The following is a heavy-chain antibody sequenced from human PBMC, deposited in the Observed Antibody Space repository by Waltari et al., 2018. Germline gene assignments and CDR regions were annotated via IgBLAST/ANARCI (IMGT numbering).Heavy chain of an antibody. CDR2: ISSTSAAI. J-gene: IGHJ4*02. D-gene: IGHD3-10*01. CDR3: VTDRFYYLDT. V-gene: IGHV3-48*04. CDR1: GFTFSTYA. Sequence: EVQLVESGGGLVQPGGSLRLSCAASGFTFSTYAMNWVRQAPGKGLEWVAYISSTSAAIYYADSVKGRFTVSRDNAKNSLYLQMNSLRADDMAVYHCVTDRFYYLDTWSQGTLVIVSS.